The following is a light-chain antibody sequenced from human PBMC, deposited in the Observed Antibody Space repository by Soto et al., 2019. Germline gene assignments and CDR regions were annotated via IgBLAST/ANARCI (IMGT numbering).Light chain of an antibody. CDR2: EVS. Sequence: QSVLTQPASVSGSPGQSITISCTGTSSDVGGYNYVSWYQQHPGKAPKLMIYEVSNRPSGVSNRFSGSKSGNTASLTISGLQAEDEADYYCSAYTPSSTHWVFGGGTKLTVL. J-gene: IGLJ3*02. CDR3: SAYTPSSTHWV. V-gene: IGLV2-14*01. CDR1: SSDVGGYNY.